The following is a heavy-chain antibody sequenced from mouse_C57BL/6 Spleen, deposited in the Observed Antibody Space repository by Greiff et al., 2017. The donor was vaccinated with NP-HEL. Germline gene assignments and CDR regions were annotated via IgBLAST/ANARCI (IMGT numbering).Heavy chain of an antibody. CDR2: ISDGGSYT. J-gene: IGHJ2*01. CDR1: GFTFSSYA. CDR3: ARDRDYDEYYFDY. V-gene: IGHV5-4*01. Sequence: EVQLVESGGGLVKPGGSLKLSCAASGFTFSSYAMSWVRQTPEKRLEWVATISDGGSYTYYPDNVKGRFTISRDNAKNNLYLQMSHLKSEDTAMYYCARDRDYDEYYFDYWGQGTTLTVSS. D-gene: IGHD2-4*01.